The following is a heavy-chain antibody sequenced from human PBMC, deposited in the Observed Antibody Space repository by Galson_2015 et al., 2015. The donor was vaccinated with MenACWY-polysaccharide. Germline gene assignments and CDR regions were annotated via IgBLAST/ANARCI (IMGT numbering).Heavy chain of an antibody. V-gene: IGHV4-59*01. D-gene: IGHD3-22*01. CDR2: IHSTGST. CDR1: GDSISGNY. CDR3: ARGYFESRGYSNWFDP. J-gene: IGHJ5*02. Sequence: TLSLTCPVSGDSISGNYWSWIRQPPGKGLAWIAYIHSTGSTNYSPSLKSRVTISVDTSKNQFYLNLNSLTAADTAVYYCARGYFESRGYSNWFDPWGQGTLVTVSS.